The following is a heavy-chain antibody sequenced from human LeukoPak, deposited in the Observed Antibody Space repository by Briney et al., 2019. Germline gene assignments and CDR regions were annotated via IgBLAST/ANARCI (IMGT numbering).Heavy chain of an antibody. J-gene: IGHJ4*02. CDR1: GYSFTSYW. V-gene: IGHV5-51*01. CDR2: IYPGDSDT. D-gene: IGHD6-19*01. Sequence: GASLQISCQGSGYSFTSYWIGWVRQLPGKGLEWMGIIYPGDSDTRYSPSFQGQVTISADKSISTAYLQWSSLKASDTAMYYCARHPTVAGGFDYWGQGTLVTVSS. CDR3: ARHPTVAGGFDY.